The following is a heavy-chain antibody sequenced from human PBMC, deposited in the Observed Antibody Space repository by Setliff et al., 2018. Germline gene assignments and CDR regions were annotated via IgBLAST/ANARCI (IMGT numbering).Heavy chain of an antibody. V-gene: IGHV4-34*01. CDR3: SRGQDNSKVGHD. Sequence: SETLSLTCAVDRGSFSNFYLAWIRQSPGKGLEWIGEIHPTEGAKYNPSLQSRVTMSVDTSSKQHSLKLTSVTAADTAMHYCSRGQDNSKVGHDWGQGTLVTVS. D-gene: IGHD1-20*01. CDR2: IHPTEGA. CDR1: RGSFSNFY. J-gene: IGHJ4*02.